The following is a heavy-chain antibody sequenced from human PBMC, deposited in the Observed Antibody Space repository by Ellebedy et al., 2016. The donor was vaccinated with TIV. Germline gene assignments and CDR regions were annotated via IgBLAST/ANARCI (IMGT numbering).Heavy chain of an antibody. CDR1: GGSFSGYY. J-gene: IGHJ4*02. CDR3: ARGLARDY. V-gene: IGHV4-34*01. CDR2: ITHSGST. Sequence: MPSETLSLTCAVYGGSFSGYYWSWIRQPPGKGLEWIGEITHSGSTNDNPSLKSRVTISVDTSKNQFSLNISPVHAADTAVYYCARGLARDYWGQGTLVTVSS.